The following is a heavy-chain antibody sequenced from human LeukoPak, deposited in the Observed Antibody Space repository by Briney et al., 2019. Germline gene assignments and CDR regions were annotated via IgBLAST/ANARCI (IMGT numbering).Heavy chain of an antibody. CDR1: GFTFSSYA. Sequence: GGSLRLSCAASGFTFSSYAMSSVRQAPGKGLEWVSTISGSGGSTYYADSVKGRFTISRDNSKNTLYLQMNSLRAEDTAVYYCAKGTRHQSLLFDYWGQGTLVTVSS. V-gene: IGHV3-23*01. CDR3: AKGTRHQSLLFDY. CDR2: ISGSGGST. J-gene: IGHJ4*02. D-gene: IGHD1-26*01.